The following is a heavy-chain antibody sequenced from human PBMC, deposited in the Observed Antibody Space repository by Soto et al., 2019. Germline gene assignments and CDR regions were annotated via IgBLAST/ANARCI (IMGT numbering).Heavy chain of an antibody. CDR3: AKSLLGGWFDYYYCGMDV. CDR1: GFTFSSYA. V-gene: IGHV3-23*01. Sequence: GGSLRLSCAASGFTFSSYAMSWVRQASGKGLEWVSAISGSGGSTYYADSVKGRFTISRDNSKNTLYLQMNSLRAEDTAVYYCAKSLLGGWFDYYYCGMDVWGQGTTVTVSS. J-gene: IGHJ6*02. CDR2: ISGSGGST. D-gene: IGHD3-10*01.